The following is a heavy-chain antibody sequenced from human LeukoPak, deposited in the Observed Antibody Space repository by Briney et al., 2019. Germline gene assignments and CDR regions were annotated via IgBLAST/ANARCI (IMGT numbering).Heavy chain of an antibody. CDR1: GFTFSRYS. Sequence: GRSLRLSCAASGFTFSRYSMSWVRQAPGKGLEWVSSISGDSNYIYYADSVEGRFTISRDNAKNSLYLQMNSLRAEDTAVYYCANHLACGSTSCPPFGYWGQGTLVTVSS. V-gene: IGHV3-21*01. CDR2: ISGDSNYI. CDR3: ANHLACGSTSCPPFGY. J-gene: IGHJ4*02. D-gene: IGHD2-2*01.